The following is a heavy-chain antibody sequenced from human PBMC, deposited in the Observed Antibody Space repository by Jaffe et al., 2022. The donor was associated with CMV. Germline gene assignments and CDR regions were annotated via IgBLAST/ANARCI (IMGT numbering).Heavy chain of an antibody. CDR2: ISHSGDTI. V-gene: IGHV3-48*03. CDR1: GFNFRSYE. D-gene: IGHD3-16*01. Sequence: EVQLVESGGGLIQPGGSLRLSCAASGFNFRSYEMNWVRQAPGKGLEWVSFISHSGDTIYYADSVKGRFTISRDNAQNSLYLQMNSLRVEDTALYYCARDLTGGFYSYYMDVWGKGTTVTVSS. CDR3: ARDLTGGFYSYYMDV. J-gene: IGHJ6*03.